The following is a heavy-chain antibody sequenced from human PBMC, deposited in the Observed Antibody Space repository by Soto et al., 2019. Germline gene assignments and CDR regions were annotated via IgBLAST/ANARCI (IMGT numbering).Heavy chain of an antibody. D-gene: IGHD2-15*01. Sequence: QVQLVESGGGVVRPGRSLRLSCAASGFTFSIYGMHWVRQAPGKGLEWVAVIWSDGTNKYFADSVKGRFTISRDNSKNTMYLQMNSLRAEDTAVYYCARDFCGGSCYYFDFWGQGSLVTVSS. CDR1: GFTFSIYG. J-gene: IGHJ4*02. V-gene: IGHV3-33*01. CDR3: ARDFCGGSCYYFDF. CDR2: IWSDGTNK.